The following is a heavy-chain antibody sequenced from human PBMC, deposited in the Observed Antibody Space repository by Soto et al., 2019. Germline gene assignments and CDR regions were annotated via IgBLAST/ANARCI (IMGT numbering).Heavy chain of an antibody. J-gene: IGHJ6*02. Sequence: SETLSLTCTVSGGSISSGDYYWSWIRQPPGKGLEWIGYIYYSGSPSSHPSLKSRVTISVDTSKNQFSLKLSSVTAADTAVYYCASAAYSRSGEGEYGMDVWGQGTTVTVSS. CDR2: IYYSGSP. CDR3: ASAAYSRSGEGEYGMDV. CDR1: GGSISSGDYY. V-gene: IGHV4-30-4*01. D-gene: IGHD6-13*01.